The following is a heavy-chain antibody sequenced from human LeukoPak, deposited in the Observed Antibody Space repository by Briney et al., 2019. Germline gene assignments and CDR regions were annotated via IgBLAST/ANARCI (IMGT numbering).Heavy chain of an antibody. CDR3: ARGSPSRYYYDSSGYYGGYSDY. V-gene: IGHV1-2*02. CDR2: INPNSGGT. J-gene: IGHJ4*02. Sequence: ASVKVSCKASGYTFTGYYMHWVRQATGQGPEWMGWINPNSGGTNYAQKFQGRVTMTRDTSISTAYMELSRLRSDDTAVYYCARGSPSRYYYDSSGYYGGYSDYWGQGTLVTVSS. D-gene: IGHD3-22*01. CDR1: GYTFTGYY.